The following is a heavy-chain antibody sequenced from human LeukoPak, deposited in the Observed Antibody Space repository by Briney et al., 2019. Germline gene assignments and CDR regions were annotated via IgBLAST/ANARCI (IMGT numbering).Heavy chain of an antibody. D-gene: IGHD4/OR15-4a*01. V-gene: IGHV3-NL1*01. CDR2: IYSGGST. CDR3: AKDAKLAPGY. J-gene: IGHJ4*02. CDR1: GFTFSSYS. Sequence: QSGGSLRLSCAASGFTFSSYSMNWVRQAPGKGLEWVSVIYSGGSTYYADSVKGRFTISRDNSKNTLYLQMNSLRAEDTAVYYCAKDAKLAPGYWGQGTLVTVSS.